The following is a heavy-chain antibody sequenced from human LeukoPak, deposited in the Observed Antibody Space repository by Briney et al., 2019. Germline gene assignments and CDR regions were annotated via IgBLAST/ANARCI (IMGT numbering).Heavy chain of an antibody. V-gene: IGHV4-59*08. Sequence: SETLSLTCTVAGGSISSYYWSWIRQPAGRGLEWIGYIYYSGGTNYNPSLKSGATISVDTSKNQFSLKLSSVTAADTAVYYCARHGSSIAARPTYYYGMDVWGQGTTVTVSS. CDR1: GGSISSYY. CDR2: IYYSGGT. D-gene: IGHD6-6*01. CDR3: ARHGSSIAARPTYYYGMDV. J-gene: IGHJ6*02.